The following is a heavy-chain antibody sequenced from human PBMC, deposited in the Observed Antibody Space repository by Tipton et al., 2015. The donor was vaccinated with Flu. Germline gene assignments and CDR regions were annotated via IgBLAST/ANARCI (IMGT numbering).Heavy chain of an antibody. J-gene: IGHJ4*02. Sequence: SLRLSCAASGFIFSDYWMAWVRQAPGKGPEWVANINYDGSTIYYVDSVKGRFTISRDNAKNSLYLQMNNLRAEDTAVYYCTRRLVEDWGQGTQVTVSS. CDR2: INYDGSTI. CDR3: TRRLVED. V-gene: IGHV3-7*01. CDR1: GFIFSDYW.